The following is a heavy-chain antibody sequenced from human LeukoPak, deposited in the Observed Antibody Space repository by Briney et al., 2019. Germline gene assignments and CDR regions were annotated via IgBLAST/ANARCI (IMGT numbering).Heavy chain of an antibody. CDR1: GGTFSSYA. CDR2: IIPIFGTA. CDR3: ARVSRTSMVRGIITFDY. V-gene: IGHV1-69*13. J-gene: IGHJ4*02. D-gene: IGHD3-10*01. Sequence: ASVKVSCKASGGTFSSYAISWVRQASGQGLEWMGGIIPIFGTANYAQKFQGRVTITADESTSTAYMELSSLRSEDTAVYFCARVSRTSMVRGIITFDYWGQGTLVTVSS.